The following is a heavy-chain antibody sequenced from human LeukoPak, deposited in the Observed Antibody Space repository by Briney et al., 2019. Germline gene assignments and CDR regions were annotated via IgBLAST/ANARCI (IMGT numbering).Heavy chain of an antibody. CDR2: LFYSGST. CDR3: ATVAVIRGVTYFDY. Sequence: PSETLSLTCTVSGGSISSYYWSWIRQPPGKGLEWIAYLFYSGSTDYNPSLESRVAISVDTSKNQFSLKLRSVTAADTAVYYCATVAVIRGVTYFDYWGQGTLVTVSS. V-gene: IGHV4-59*01. J-gene: IGHJ4*02. CDR1: GGSISSYY. D-gene: IGHD3-10*01.